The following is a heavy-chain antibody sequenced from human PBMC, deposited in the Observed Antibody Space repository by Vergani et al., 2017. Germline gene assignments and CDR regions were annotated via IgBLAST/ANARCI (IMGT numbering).Heavy chain of an antibody. D-gene: IGHD1-1*01. J-gene: IGHJ4*02. CDR2: INPNSGGT. V-gene: IGHV1-2*02. Sequence: QVQLVQSGAEVKKPGASVKVSCKASGYTFTGYYMHWVRQAPGQGLEWMGWINPNSGGTNYAQKFQGRVTMTRDTSISTAYMELSRLGSDETAVYYCARRCVRGRGTAAGPCYWGQGTLVTVSS. CDR3: ARRCVRGRGTAAGPCY. CDR1: GYTFTGYY.